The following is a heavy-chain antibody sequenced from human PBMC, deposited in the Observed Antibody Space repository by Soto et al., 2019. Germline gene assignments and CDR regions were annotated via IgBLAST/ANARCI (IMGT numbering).Heavy chain of an antibody. J-gene: IGHJ4*02. D-gene: IGHD1-26*01. V-gene: IGHV1-69*01. CDR3: ARVGGVGAPPGADY. CDR1: GGIFSSYA. Sequence: QVQLVQSGAEIKKPGSSGKVSCKASGGIFSSYAIIWLRQAPGQGLEWLGAVIPILSQAYYAQNLQDRVTMTADACTRTTYMELSSLRSEDTAVYFCARVGGVGAPPGADYWGQGSLVTVSS. CDR2: VIPILSQA.